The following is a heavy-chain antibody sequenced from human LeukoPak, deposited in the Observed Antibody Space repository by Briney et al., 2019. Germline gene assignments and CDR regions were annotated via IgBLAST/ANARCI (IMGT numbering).Heavy chain of an antibody. CDR1: GFTFDDYA. D-gene: IGHD4-23*01. CDR3: ATDVRPTVVTGTFDY. J-gene: IGHJ4*02. V-gene: IGHV3-9*01. CDR2: ISWNSGSI. Sequence: GGSLRLSCAASGFTFDDYAMHWVRQAPGKGLEWVSGISWNSGSIGYADSVKGGFTISRDNAKNSLYLQMNSLRAEDTALYYCATDVRPTVVTGTFDYWGQGTLVTVSS.